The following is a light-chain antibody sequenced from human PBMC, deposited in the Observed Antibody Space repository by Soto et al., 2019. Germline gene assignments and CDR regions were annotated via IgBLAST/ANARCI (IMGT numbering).Light chain of an antibody. V-gene: IGKV3-20*01. CDR1: QSVTSSY. CDR3: QHSDSSSYT. Sequence: EVVLTQSPGSLSLSPGERATLSCRASQSVTSSYLAWYQQKPGQAPRLLIYGASIRATGIPDRFSGSGSGADFTLTISRLEPEDFALLYCQHSDSSSYTFGQGTKLEI. CDR2: GAS. J-gene: IGKJ2*01.